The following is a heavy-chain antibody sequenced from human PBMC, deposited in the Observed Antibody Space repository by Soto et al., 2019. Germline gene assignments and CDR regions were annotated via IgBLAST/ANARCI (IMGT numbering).Heavy chain of an antibody. D-gene: IGHD3-9*01. V-gene: IGHV1-69*08. CDR1: GGTFSSYT. CDR3: ARDHDYDILNGYYWFDP. J-gene: IGHJ5*02. CDR2: IIPNLGIA. Sequence: QVPLVQSGAEVKKPGSSVKVSCKASGGTFSSYTISWVRQAPGQGLEWMGRIIPNLGIANYAQKFQGRVTITAGKSTSTAYMELSSLRSEDTAVYYCARDHDYDILNGYYWFDPWGQGTLVTVSS.